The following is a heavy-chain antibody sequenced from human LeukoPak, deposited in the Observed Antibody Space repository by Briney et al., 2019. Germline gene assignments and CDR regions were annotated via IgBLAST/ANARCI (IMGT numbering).Heavy chain of an antibody. V-gene: IGHV4-4*07. CDR2: MYTSGNT. CDR1: GGSISTYY. J-gene: IGHJ4*02. CDR3: AREPVTGTSNFFDS. Sequence: PSETLSLTCTVSGGSISTYYWSWIRQPAGKGLECIGRMYTSGNTNYNPSLKSRVTMSVDTSKKQFSLRLSSVTAADTAVYYCAREPVTGTSNFFDSWGQGTLVTVSS. D-gene: IGHD6-19*01.